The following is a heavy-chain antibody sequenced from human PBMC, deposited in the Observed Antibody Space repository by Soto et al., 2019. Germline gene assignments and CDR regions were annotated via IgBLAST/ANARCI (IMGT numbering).Heavy chain of an antibody. Sequence: GASVKVSCKASGYTFTSYYMHWVRQAPGQGLEWMGIINPSGGSTSYAQKFQGRVTMTRDTSTSTVYMELSSLRSEDTAVYYCAREKGGSTMIVVVTAGAFDIWGQGTMVTVSS. V-gene: IGHV1-46*01. CDR3: AREKGGSTMIVVVTAGAFDI. J-gene: IGHJ3*02. D-gene: IGHD3-22*01. CDR1: GYTFTSYY. CDR2: INPSGGST.